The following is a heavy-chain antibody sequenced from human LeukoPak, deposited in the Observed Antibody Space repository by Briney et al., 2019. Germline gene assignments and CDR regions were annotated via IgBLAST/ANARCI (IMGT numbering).Heavy chain of an antibody. CDR2: ISSSSTTI. J-gene: IGHJ5*02. CDR1: GFTFSSYS. D-gene: IGHD6-13*01. V-gene: IGHV3-48*01. CDR3: ARDRSHQRRFHSSREENWFDP. Sequence: PGGSLRLSCAASGFTFSSYSMNWVRQAPGKGLEWVSYISSSSTTIYYADSVKGRFTISRDNAKNSLDLQMNSLRAEDTAVYFCARDRSHQRRFHSSREENWFDPWGQGTLVTVSS.